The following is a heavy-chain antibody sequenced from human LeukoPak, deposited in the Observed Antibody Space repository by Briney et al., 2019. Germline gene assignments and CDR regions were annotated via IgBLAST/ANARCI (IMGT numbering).Heavy chain of an antibody. CDR2: IRDGSRNT. CDR1: GFTFSSYS. J-gene: IGHJ4*02. Sequence: GGSLRLSCATSGFTFSSYSTNWVRQTPGKGLQWVSTIRDGSRNTHYADSVNGRFTISRDDFLNVVYLQMNSLTVGDTAVYYCTTRLQHHFDCWGQGTQVTVSS. V-gene: IGHV3-23*01. CDR3: TTRLQHHFDC. D-gene: IGHD4-11*01.